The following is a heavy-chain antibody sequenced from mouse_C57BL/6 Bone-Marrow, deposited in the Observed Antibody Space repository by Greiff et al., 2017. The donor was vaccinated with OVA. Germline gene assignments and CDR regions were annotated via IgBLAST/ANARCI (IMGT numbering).Heavy chain of an antibody. J-gene: IGHJ2*01. D-gene: IGHD1-1*01. CDR2: ISGGGGNT. V-gene: IGHV5-9*01. Sequence: EVQLVESGGGLVKPGGSLKLSCAASGFTFSSYTMSWVRQTPEKRLEWVATISGGGGNTYYPDSVKGRFTISRDNAKNTLYLQMSSLRSEDTALYYCARGYYGSRRDYFDYWGQGTTLTVSS. CDR3: ARGYYGSRRDYFDY. CDR1: GFTFSSYT.